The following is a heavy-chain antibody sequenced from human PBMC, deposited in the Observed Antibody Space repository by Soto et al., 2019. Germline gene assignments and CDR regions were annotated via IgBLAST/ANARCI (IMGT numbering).Heavy chain of an antibody. Sequence: PSETLSLTCTVSGGSISSYFWSWIRQPPGKGLEWIGSIHYSGSTNYNPSLKGRVTISVDTSKNQFSLKLSSVTAADTAVYYCARLRVDTAMVAFDYWGQGTLVTVSS. D-gene: IGHD5-18*01. CDR3: ARLRVDTAMVAFDY. CDR2: IHYSGST. J-gene: IGHJ4*02. CDR1: GGSISSYF. V-gene: IGHV4-59*08.